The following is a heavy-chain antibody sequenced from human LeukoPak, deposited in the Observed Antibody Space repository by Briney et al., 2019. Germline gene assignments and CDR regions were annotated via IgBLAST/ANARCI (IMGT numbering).Heavy chain of an antibody. V-gene: IGHV3-74*01. CDR2: SNSGGSTT. CDR3: ARDLKGPGNDVFDI. J-gene: IGHJ3*02. Sequence: TGGSLRLSCAASGFTFRTYWMHWVRHAPGGGLVWVSHSNSGGSTTNYADSVKGRFTISRDNAKNTLYLQMNSLRAEDTAVYYCARDLKGPGNDVFDIWGQGTMVTVSS. CDR1: GFTFRTYW.